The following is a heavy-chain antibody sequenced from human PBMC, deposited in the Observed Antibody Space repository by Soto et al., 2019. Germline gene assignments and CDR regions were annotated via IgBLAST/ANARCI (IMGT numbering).Heavy chain of an antibody. J-gene: IGHJ6*02. D-gene: IGHD3-22*01. V-gene: IGHV3-48*03. CDR1: GFTFSGYE. CDR3: AREVVVFGVIIPTPMDV. Sequence: GGSLRLSGAASGFTFSGYEMNWVRQARGKGLEWVSYISGSGSTIYYADSVKGRFTISRDNAKDSLYLQMNSLRAEDTAVYYCAREVVVFGVIIPTPMDVWGQGTTVTVSS. CDR2: ISGSGSTI.